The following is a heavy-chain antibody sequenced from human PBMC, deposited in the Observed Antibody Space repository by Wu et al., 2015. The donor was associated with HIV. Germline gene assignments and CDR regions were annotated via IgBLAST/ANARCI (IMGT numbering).Heavy chain of an antibody. CDR2: IVPIFNSA. J-gene: IGHJ4*02. CDR1: GDTFSSSS. D-gene: IGHD2-2*01. V-gene: IGHV1-69*13. Sequence: QVQLVQSGAEVKKPKSSVKVSCKASGDTFSSSSISWIRQAPGQGLEWMGRIVPIFNSANYAQKFQGRVTITADESTNTAYMQLSSLRFEDTAIYYCARDFLRRRQLPDYWGQGNAGHRLL. CDR3: ARDFLRRRQLPDY.